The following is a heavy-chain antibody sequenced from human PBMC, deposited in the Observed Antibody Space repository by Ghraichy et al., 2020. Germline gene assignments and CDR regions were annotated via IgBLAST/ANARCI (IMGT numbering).Heavy chain of an antibody. J-gene: IGHJ6*02. CDR3: AKVAGGVWEGRRGDYGMDG. CDR1: GFTFDDYT. CDR2: ISWDGGST. D-gene: IGHD2-8*02. V-gene: IGHV3-43*01. Sequence: GGSLRLSCAASGFTFDDYTMHWARQAPGKGLEWVSLISWDGGSTYYADSVKGRFTISRDNSKNSLYLQMNSLRTEDTALYYCAKVAGGVWEGRRGDYGMDGWGQGTTVTVSS.